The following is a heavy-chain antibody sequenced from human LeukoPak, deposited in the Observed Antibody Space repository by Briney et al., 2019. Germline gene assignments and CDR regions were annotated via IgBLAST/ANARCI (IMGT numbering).Heavy chain of an antibody. Sequence: GGSLRLSCAASGFTFSSYSMNWVRQAPGKGLEWVSSISSSSSYIYYADSVKGRFTISRDNAKNSLYLQMNSLRAEDTAVYYCARGRSTSYYYYYYGMGVWGQGTTVNVSS. V-gene: IGHV3-21*01. CDR1: GFTFSSYS. J-gene: IGHJ6*02. D-gene: IGHD2-2*01. CDR2: ISSSSSYI. CDR3: ARGRSTSYYYYYYGMGV.